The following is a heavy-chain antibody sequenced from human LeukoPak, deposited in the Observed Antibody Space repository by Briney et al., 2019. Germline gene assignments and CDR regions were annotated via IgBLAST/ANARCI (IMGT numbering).Heavy chain of an antibody. J-gene: IGHJ5*02. V-gene: IGHV4-30-4*01. CDR3: ARALISSWYNWFDP. CDR1: GGSISSGDYY. CDR2: IYYSGST. Sequence: SETLSLTCTVSGGSISSGDYYWSWIRQPPGKGLEWIGYIYYSGSTYYNPSLKSRVTISVDTSKNQFSLKLSSVTAADTAVYYCARALISSWYNWFDPWGQGTLVTVSS. D-gene: IGHD6-13*01.